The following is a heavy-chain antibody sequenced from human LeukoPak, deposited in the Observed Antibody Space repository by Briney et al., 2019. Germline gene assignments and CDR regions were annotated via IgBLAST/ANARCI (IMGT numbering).Heavy chain of an antibody. CDR1: GGSISSSSYY. CDR2: IYYSGST. CDR3: ASGGYYYMDV. J-gene: IGHJ6*03. Sequence: SETLSLTCTVSGGSISSSSYYWGWIRQPPGKGLEWIGSIYYSGSTYYNPSLKSRVTISVDTSKNQFSLKLSSVTAADTAVYYCASGGYYYMDVWGKGTTVTISS. V-gene: IGHV4-39*01.